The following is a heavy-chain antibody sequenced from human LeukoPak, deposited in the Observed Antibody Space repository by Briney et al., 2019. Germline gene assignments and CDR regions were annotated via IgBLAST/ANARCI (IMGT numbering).Heavy chain of an antibody. Sequence: GGSLRLSCAASGFAFSDHYMSWIRQAPGKGLEWLAYISNRGNTIYYADSVKGRFTISRDNAKNSLSLQMNSLRADDTAIYYCARDRDSGVPSIDFWGQGTRVTVSS. CDR3: ARDRDSGVPSIDF. CDR2: ISNRGNTI. V-gene: IGHV3-11*01. CDR1: GFAFSDHY. J-gene: IGHJ4*02. D-gene: IGHD2-8*01.